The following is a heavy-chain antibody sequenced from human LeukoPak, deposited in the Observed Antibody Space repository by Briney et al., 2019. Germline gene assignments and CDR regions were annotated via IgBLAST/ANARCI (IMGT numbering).Heavy chain of an antibody. CDR3: TRGKPEAVFDS. CDR2: INHSGST. V-gene: IGHV4-34*01. J-gene: IGHJ4*01. Sequence: SETLSLTCTVSGGSITDYYWSWIRQPPGKGLEWIGEINHSGSTNYNPSLKTRVTISLDRSKDQFSLKLTSVTAADTAVYYCTRGKPEAVFDSWGRGTLVTVSS. CDR1: GGSITDYY.